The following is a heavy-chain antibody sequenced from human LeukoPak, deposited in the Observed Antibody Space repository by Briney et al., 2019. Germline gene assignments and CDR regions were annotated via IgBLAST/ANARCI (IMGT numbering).Heavy chain of an antibody. CDR2: IYYSGST. J-gene: IGHJ4*02. D-gene: IGHD3-22*01. CDR3: ARAYYSDSNAPDYFDY. V-gene: IGHV4-59*08. CDR1: GGSISSYY. Sequence: SETLSLTCTVSGGSISSYYWSWIRQPPGKGLEWIGYIYYSGSTNYKPSLKSRVTISVDTSKNHFSLKLNSVAAADTVVYYCARAYYSDSNAPDYFDYWGQGPVVSVSS.